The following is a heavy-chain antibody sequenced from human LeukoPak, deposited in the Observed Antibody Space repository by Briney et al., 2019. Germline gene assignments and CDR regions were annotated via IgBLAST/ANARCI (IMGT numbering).Heavy chain of an antibody. CDR3: AREPPYYDSSAPLLY. J-gene: IGHJ4*02. CDR2: INPSGGST. CDR1: GYTFTSYY. D-gene: IGHD3-22*01. V-gene: IGHV1-46*01. Sequence: ASVKVSCKASGYTFTSYYMHWVRQAPGQGLEWMGIINPSGGSTSYAQKFQGRVTMTRDMSTSTVYMELSSLRSEDTAVYYCAREPPYYDSSAPLLYWGQGTLVTVSS.